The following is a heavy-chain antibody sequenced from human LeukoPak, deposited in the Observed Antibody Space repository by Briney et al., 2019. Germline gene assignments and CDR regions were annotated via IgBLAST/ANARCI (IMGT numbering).Heavy chain of an antibody. Sequence: GGSLRLSCEGSGYTFSYYFMYCARQAPGKELEWVAAISDDGTSEHYADSVKGRFTISRDNSKKSLYLQMNRLRTEDTAVYYCARVRAYPYNSSPRHWFNPWGQGTLVIGSS. CDR1: GYTFSYYF. CDR3: ARVRAYPYNSSPRHWFNP. V-gene: IGHV3-30*04. J-gene: IGHJ5*02. CDR2: ISDDGTSE. D-gene: IGHD1-14*01.